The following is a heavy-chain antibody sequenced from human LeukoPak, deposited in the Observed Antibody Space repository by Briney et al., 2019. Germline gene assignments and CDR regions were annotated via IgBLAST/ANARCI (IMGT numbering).Heavy chain of an antibody. Sequence: SETLSLTCTVSGGSISGYYWSWIQQPAGKGLEWIGRIYISGSTNYNPSLKSRVTMSVDTSKNQFSLHLSSVTAADTAMYYCAREDDAGYDFDYWGQGTLVTVSS. CDR2: IYISGST. J-gene: IGHJ4*02. CDR3: AREDDAGYDFDY. V-gene: IGHV4-4*07. CDR1: GGSISGYY. D-gene: IGHD5-12*01.